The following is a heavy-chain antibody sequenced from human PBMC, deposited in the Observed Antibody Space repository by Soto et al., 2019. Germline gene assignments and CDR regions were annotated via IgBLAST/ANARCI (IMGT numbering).Heavy chain of an antibody. J-gene: IGHJ3*02. CDR1: GFTLTSWA. V-gene: IGHV3-23*01. CDR2: ISGGGGT. Sequence: GGSLRLSCAASGFTLTSWAMSWVRQAPGRGLEWVSVISGGGGTYYADSVKGRFTISRDTSKNTLFLQMNSLRADDTAVYYCARVKEALSDAFDIWGQGTMGTDSS. CDR3: ARVKEALSDAFDI.